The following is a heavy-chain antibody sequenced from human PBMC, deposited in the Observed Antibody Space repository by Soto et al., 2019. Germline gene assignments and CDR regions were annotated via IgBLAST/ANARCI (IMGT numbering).Heavy chain of an antibody. V-gene: IGHV3-23*01. CDR1: GFSLSRSA. CDR3: AKGVSGLYGD. CDR2: ISGSGDNT. D-gene: IGHD2-2*02. J-gene: IGHJ4*02. Sequence: EVHLLDSGGGLVQPGGSLRLSCAASGFSLSRSAMGWVRQAPAQGLEWVSSISGSGDNTYYADSVNGRFTISRDISKNTLYLQMNTLRVEDTAVYYCAKGVSGLYGDWGQGTLVTVSS.